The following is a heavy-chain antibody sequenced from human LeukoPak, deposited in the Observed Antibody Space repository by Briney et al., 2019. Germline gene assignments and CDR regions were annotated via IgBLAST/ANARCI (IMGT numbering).Heavy chain of an antibody. CDR1: GCSISSYY. CDR3: ARERSINYYDSSGYPSDAFDI. CDR2: IYYSGST. V-gene: IGHV4-59*01. D-gene: IGHD3-22*01. Sequence: SETLSLTCTVSGCSISSYYCSWIRQPPGKGLEWIGYIYYSGSTTYNPSLKSRFTISVDTSKNPFSLKLSSVTAADTAVYYCARERSINYYDSSGYPSDAFDIWGQGTMVTVSS. J-gene: IGHJ3*02.